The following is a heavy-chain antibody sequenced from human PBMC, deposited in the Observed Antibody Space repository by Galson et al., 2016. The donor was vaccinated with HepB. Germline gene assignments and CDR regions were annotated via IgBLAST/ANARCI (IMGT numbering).Heavy chain of an antibody. CDR3: ARVQTFYDYTWGTSRPRYFDY. Sequence: SLRLSCAVSGFAVRSNFMAWVRQAPGKGLEWVSLIYSGGSTYYADSVRGRFTISRDISKNTLFLGMLNLRAEDTAVYYCARVQTFYDYTWGTSRPRYFDYWGQGTLVTVSS. CDR2: IYSGGST. D-gene: IGHD3-16*02. V-gene: IGHV3-53*01. J-gene: IGHJ4*02. CDR1: GFAVRSNF.